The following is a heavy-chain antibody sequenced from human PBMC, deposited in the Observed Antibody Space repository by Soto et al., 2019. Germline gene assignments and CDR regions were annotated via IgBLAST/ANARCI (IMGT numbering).Heavy chain of an antibody. Sequence: GGSLRLSCAASGFTFDDYTMHWVRQAPGKGLEWVSLISWDGGSTYYADSVKGRFTISRDNSKNSLYLQMNSLRTEDTALYYCAKGRRYGSGSYIGYWAQGTLVTVSS. V-gene: IGHV3-43*01. CDR1: GFTFDDYT. CDR2: ISWDGGST. J-gene: IGHJ4*02. D-gene: IGHD3-10*01. CDR3: AKGRRYGSGSYIGY.